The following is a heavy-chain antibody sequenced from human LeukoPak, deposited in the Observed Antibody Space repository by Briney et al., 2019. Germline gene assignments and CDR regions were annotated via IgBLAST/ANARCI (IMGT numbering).Heavy chain of an antibody. V-gene: IGHV4-31*11. Sequence: SETLSLTCAVYGGSFSGYYWSWIRQHPGKGLEWIGYIYYSGSTYYNPSLKSRVTISVDTSKNQFSLKLSSVTAADTAVYYCARGASREDWFDPWGQGTLVTVSS. D-gene: IGHD5-24*01. CDR2: IYYSGST. CDR3: ARGASREDWFDP. J-gene: IGHJ5*02. CDR1: GGSFSGYY.